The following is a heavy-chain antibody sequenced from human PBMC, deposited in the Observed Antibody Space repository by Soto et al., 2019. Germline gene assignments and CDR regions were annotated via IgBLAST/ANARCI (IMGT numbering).Heavy chain of an antibody. J-gene: IGHJ6*02. CDR2: IYYSGTT. CDR1: NCSVSSGTYS. CDR3: ARGHYYYGMDV. V-gene: IGHV4-30-2*01. Sequence: TLSLRCAVSNCSVSSGTYSWSWVRQPPGRGLEWIGYIYYSGTTYYTPSLKSRLTMSMDRANDHFSLNLTSVTAADTAVYFCARGHYYYGMDVWGQGITVTVSS.